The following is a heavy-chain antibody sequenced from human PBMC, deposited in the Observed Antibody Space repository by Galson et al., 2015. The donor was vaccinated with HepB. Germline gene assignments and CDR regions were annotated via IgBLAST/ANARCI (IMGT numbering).Heavy chain of an antibody. Sequence: SLRLSCAASGFTFSSYAMSWVRQAPGKGLEWVSAISGSGGSTYYADSVKGRFTISRDNSKNTLYLQMNSLRAEDTAVYYCAWYYYDSSGYYGPFDYWGQGTLVTVSS. CDR3: AWYYYDSSGYYGPFDY. CDR2: ISGSGGST. D-gene: IGHD3-22*01. CDR1: GFTFSSYA. V-gene: IGHV3-23*01. J-gene: IGHJ4*02.